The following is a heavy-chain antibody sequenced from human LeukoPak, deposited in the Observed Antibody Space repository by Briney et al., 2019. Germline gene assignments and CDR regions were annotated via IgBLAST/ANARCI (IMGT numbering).Heavy chain of an antibody. CDR2: VDHTGST. CDR1: DDSITMYY. Sequence: SETLPLTCTVSDDSITMYYWTWIRQPPGKGLEWIGYVDHTGSTKFNPSLNGRVSISSDTSNNFFSLRLRSVTAADTAVYFCARGHVSSSTWYSTYYYFFYMDFWGKGTTVTVSS. V-gene: IGHV4-59*01. D-gene: IGHD4-11*01. CDR3: ARGHVSSSTWYSTYYYFFYMDF. J-gene: IGHJ6*03.